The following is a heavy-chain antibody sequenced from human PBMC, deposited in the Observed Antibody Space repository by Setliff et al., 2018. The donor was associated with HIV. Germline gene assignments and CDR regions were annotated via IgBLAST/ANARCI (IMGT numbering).Heavy chain of an antibody. J-gene: IGHJ4*02. CDR3: GRVPMYYDSRANLTDH. Sequence: PSETLSLTCAVSGYSISNDYYWGWIRQPPGKGLEWIGSISYRGRTYYNPSLKSRVTISIDASKSQFYVKVRSVTAADTAVYYCGRVPMYYDSRANLTDHWGQGALVTVSS. CDR1: GYSISNDYY. CDR2: ISYRGRT. V-gene: IGHV4-38-2*01. D-gene: IGHD3-16*01.